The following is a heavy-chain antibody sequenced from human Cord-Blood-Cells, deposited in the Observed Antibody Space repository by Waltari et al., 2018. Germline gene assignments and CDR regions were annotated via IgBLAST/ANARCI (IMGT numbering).Heavy chain of an antibody. CDR2: INHSGST. Sequence: QVQLQQWGAGLLKPSETLSLTCAVYGGSFSGYSWSWIRQPPGKGLEWIGEINHSGSTNYNPSLKSRVTISVDTSKNQFSLKLSSVTAADTAVYYCARGPNYSNYWFDPWGQGTLVTVSS. J-gene: IGHJ5*02. D-gene: IGHD4-4*01. CDR1: GGSFSGYS. V-gene: IGHV4-34*01. CDR3: ARGPNYSNYWFDP.